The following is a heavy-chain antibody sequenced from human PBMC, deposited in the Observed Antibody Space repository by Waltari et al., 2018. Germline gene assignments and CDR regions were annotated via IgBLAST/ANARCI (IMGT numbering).Heavy chain of an antibody. CDR3: ARDGGGNGYIHY. V-gene: IGHV3-74*01. J-gene: IGHJ4*02. Sequence: EVQLVESGGGLVQPGGSLRLSCEASGFTLISSDMHWVRQVPGKGLVWVSRINTDGSSANYADSVKGRFTISRDNGKNTLYLQMNSLRAEDTAVYYCARDGGGNGYIHYWGQGTLVTVSS. D-gene: IGHD3-16*01. CDR1: GFTLISSD. CDR2: INTDGSSA.